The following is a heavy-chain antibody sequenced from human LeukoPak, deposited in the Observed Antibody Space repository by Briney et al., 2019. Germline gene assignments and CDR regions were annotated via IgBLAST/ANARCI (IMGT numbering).Heavy chain of an antibody. V-gene: IGHV3-21*01. J-gene: IGHJ6*03. Sequence: GGSLRLSCAASDFTFSTYTMNWVRQAPGKGLEWVSSISSTSTYIHYGDSVKGRFTISRDNAKNSLYLQMDSLRAEDTAVYYCARDRHYSDSGGYWTSLYYHMDVWGKGTTITVSS. CDR2: ISSTSTYI. CDR1: DFTFSTYT. D-gene: IGHD3-22*01. CDR3: ARDRHYSDSGGYWTSLYYHMDV.